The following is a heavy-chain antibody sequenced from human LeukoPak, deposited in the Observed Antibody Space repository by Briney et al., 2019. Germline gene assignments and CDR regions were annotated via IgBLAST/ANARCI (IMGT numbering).Heavy chain of an antibody. CDR3: ARETRLMGYSSGLGFNY. CDR2: IYSSGST. Sequence: PSGTLSLTCSVSGGSISGWYWSWIRQPPGKGLEWIGHIYSSGSTNYNPSLKSRVTISIDTSKNQFSLQLSSVTAADTAVYYCARETRLMGYSSGLGFNYWGQGTLVTVSS. J-gene: IGHJ4*02. D-gene: IGHD6-19*01. V-gene: IGHV4-59*01. CDR1: GGSISGWY.